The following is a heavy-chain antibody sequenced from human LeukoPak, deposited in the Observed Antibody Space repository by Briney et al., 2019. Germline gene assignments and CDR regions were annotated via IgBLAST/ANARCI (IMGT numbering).Heavy chain of an antibody. CDR2: IYYIGST. J-gene: IGHJ4*02. D-gene: IGHD3-10*01. Sequence: PSETLFLTCTASGDSMNSYYWSWIRQPPGKGVEWIGHIYYIGSTNYNPSLKSRITISVDTSKNQFSLKLSSVTAADTAVYYCARKLSGADKGFDYWGQGTLVTVSS. CDR1: GDSMNSYY. CDR3: ARKLSGADKGFDY. V-gene: IGHV4-59*01.